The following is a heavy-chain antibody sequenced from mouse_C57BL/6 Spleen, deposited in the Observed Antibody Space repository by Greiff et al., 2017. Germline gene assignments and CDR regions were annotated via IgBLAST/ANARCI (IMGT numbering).Heavy chain of an antibody. Sequence: QVQLQQPGAELVRPGTSVKLSCKASGYTFTSYWMHWVKQRPGQGLEWIGVIDPSDSYTNYNQKFKGKATLTVDTSSSTSYMPLSSLTSEDSAVYYCARSRDYGSSSPYAMDYWGQGTSVTVSS. J-gene: IGHJ4*01. CDR2: IDPSDSYT. D-gene: IGHD1-1*01. CDR3: ARSRDYGSSSPYAMDY. CDR1: GYTFTSYW. V-gene: IGHV1-59*01.